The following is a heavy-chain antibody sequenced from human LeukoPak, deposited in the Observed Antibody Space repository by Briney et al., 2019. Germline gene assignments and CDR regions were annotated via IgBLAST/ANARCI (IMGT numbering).Heavy chain of an antibody. Sequence: GGSLRLSCAASGFTFSTYTMNWVRQAPGKGLEWVSSISSSSTFIYYADSVKGRFTISRDNAKSSLYLQMNSLRAEDTAVYYCARDQGLPYWGQGTLVTVSS. CDR2: ISSSSTFI. J-gene: IGHJ4*02. CDR3: ARDQGLPY. CDR1: GFTFSTYT. V-gene: IGHV3-21*01.